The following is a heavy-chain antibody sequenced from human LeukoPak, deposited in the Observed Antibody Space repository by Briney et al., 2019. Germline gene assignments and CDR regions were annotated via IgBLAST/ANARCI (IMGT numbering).Heavy chain of an antibody. J-gene: IGHJ4*02. D-gene: IGHD3-16*01. CDR3: AKDRDVWGSLLDY. Sequence: GGSLRLSCAASGFTYSSYAMNWVRQAPGKGLEWVSTISGSGASTYYADSVKGRFTISRDNSKNTLYLQMNSLRAEDTAVYYCAKDRDVWGSLLDYWGQGTLVTVSS. V-gene: IGHV3-23*01. CDR2: ISGSGAST. CDR1: GFTYSSYA.